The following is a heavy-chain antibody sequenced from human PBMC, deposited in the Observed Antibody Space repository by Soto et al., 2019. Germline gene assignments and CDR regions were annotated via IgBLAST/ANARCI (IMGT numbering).Heavy chain of an antibody. Sequence: QVQLQESGPGLVKPSQTLSLTCTVSGGSIISGGYYWNWIRQHPGKGLEWIGYIYYSGFTYYNPPLKSRVTISVDTSKNQFSLKLSSVTAADTAGYYCARSVTPWGQGTLVTVSS. V-gene: IGHV4-31*03. D-gene: IGHD3-10*01. J-gene: IGHJ5*02. CDR1: GGSIISGGYY. CDR2: IYYSGFT. CDR3: ARSVTP.